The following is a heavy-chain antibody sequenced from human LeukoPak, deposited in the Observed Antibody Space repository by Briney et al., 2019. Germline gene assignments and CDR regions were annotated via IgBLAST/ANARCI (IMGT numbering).Heavy chain of an antibody. CDR3: ARGGYYYEY. J-gene: IGHJ4*02. CDR2: IYYSGST. Sequence: PSETLSLTCTVSGGSISSYYWSWIRQPPGKGLEWIGYIYYSGSTNYYPSLKSRVTISVDTSKNQFSLKLSSVTAADTAVYYCARGGYYYEYWGQGTLVTVSS. CDR1: GGSISSYY. D-gene: IGHD6-13*01. V-gene: IGHV4-59*01.